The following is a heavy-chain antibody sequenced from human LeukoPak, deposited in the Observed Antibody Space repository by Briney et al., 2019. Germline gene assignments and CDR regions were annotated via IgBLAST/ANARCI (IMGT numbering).Heavy chain of an antibody. J-gene: IGHJ4*02. CDR2: INPNSGGT. CDR1: GYTFTSHD. D-gene: IGHD1-26*01. Sequence: ASVKVSCKASGYTFTSHDINWVRQATGQGLEWMGWINPNSGGTNYAQKFQGRVTMTRDTSISTAYMELSRLRSDDTAVYYCARAMGATPLDYWGQGTLVTVSS. V-gene: IGHV1-2*02. CDR3: ARAMGATPLDY.